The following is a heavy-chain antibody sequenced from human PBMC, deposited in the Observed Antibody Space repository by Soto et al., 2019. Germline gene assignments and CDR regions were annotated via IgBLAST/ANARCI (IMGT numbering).Heavy chain of an antibody. J-gene: IGHJ6*03. CDR2: ISAYNGNT. CDR3: ARDRPYDTWYYMDV. Sequence: ASVKVSCKASGYTFTSYGISWVRHAPGQGLEWMGWISAYNGNTDYAQKLQGRVTMTTDTSTSTAYMELRSLRSDDTAVYYCARDRPYDTWYYMDVWGKGTTVTVSS. D-gene: IGHD3-9*01. CDR1: GYTFTSYG. V-gene: IGHV1-18*01.